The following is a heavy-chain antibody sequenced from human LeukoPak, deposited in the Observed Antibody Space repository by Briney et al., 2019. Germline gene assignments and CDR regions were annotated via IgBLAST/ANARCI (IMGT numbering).Heavy chain of an antibody. D-gene: IGHD5-18*01. V-gene: IGHV3-11*03. CDR3: ASYRWDVDTAMPGGFDP. J-gene: IGHJ5*02. Sequence: GGSLRLSCAASGLTFSDYYMSWIRQAPGKGLEWVSYISSSSSYTNYADSVKGRFTISRDNAKNSLYLQMNSLRAEDTAVYYCASYRWDVDTAMPGGFDPWGQGTLVTVSS. CDR2: ISSSSSYT. CDR1: GLTFSDYY.